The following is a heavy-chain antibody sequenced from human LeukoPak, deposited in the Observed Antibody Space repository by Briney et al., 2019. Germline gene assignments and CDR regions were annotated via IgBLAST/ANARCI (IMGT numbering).Heavy chain of an antibody. CDR3: AKAPTTVTDIVPPFDP. CDR2: IRYDGSNK. J-gene: IGHJ5*02. CDR1: GFTFSSYG. D-gene: IGHD4-17*01. V-gene: IGHV3-30*02. Sequence: GGSLRLSCAASGFTFSSYGMHWVRQAPGKGLEWVAFIRYDGSNKYYADSVKGRFTISRDNSKNTLYLQMNSLRAEDTAVYYCAKAPTTVTDIVPPFDPWGQGTLATVSS.